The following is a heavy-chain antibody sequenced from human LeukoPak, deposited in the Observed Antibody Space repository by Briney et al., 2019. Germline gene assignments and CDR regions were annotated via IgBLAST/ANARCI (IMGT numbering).Heavy chain of an antibody. CDR1: GYTFTVYY. D-gene: IGHD6-13*01. CDR2: INPNSGGT. CDR3: ASPVGDLYRSSWYSN. J-gene: IGHJ4*02. V-gene: IGHV1-2*02. Sequence: GASVTVSFKASGYTFTVYYMHWVRPAPGQGLDWMGWINPNSGGTNYAQKFQGRVIITRDTSISTAYMELSRLRSDDTAVYYCASPVGDLYRSSWYSNWGQGTLVTVSS.